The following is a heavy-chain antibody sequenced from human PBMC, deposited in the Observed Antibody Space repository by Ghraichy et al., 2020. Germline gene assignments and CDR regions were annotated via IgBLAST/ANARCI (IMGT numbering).Heavy chain of an antibody. J-gene: IGHJ3*01. Sequence: GGSLRLSCSASGFTFSHYWMSWVRQAPGKGLEWVANINQDEREKNYVDSVKGRFTISRDNARNSLYLQMTSLRAEDTAVYYCATHPDSSYALWGQGTMLTVSS. CDR2: INQDEREK. D-gene: IGHD3-22*01. V-gene: IGHV3-7*03. CDR1: GFTFSHYW. CDR3: ATHPDSSYAL.